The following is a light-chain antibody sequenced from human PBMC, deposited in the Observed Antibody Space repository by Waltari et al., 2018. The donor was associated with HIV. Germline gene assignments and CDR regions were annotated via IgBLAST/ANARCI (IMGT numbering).Light chain of an antibody. V-gene: IGLV1-36*01. J-gene: IGLJ3*02. CDR3: STWDDSLNGWV. Sequence: QSELTQPPSVSEAPGQRVTISCSGSSSNIGNNAVNWYQQLPGKAPKLLIYYDDLLPAGVSDRFSGSKSGTSVSLAISGLQSEDEADYYCSTWDDSLNGWVFGGGTKLTVL. CDR2: YDD. CDR1: SSNIGNNA.